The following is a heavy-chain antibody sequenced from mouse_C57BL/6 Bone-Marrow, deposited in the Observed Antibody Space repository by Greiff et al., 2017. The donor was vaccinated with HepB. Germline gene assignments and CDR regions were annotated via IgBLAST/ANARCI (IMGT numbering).Heavy chain of an antibody. V-gene: IGHV5-6*02. CDR3: ARRILRRRMDY. Sequence: EVKLMESGGDLVKPGGSLKLSCAASGFTFSSYGMSWVRQTPDKRLEWVATISSGGSYTYYPDSVKGRFPISRDNAKNTLYLQMSSQKSEDTAMYYCARRILRRRMDYWGQGTSVTVSS. D-gene: IGHD1-1*01. CDR1: GFTFSSYG. CDR2: ISSGGSYT. J-gene: IGHJ4*01.